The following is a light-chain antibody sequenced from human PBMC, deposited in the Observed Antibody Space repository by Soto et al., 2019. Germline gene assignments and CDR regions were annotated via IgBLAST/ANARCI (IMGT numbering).Light chain of an antibody. CDR2: AAS. CDR1: QSISSY. V-gene: IGKV1-39*01. J-gene: IGKJ4*01. CDR3: QQSYSTPLT. Sequence: DIQMTQSPSSLSASVGDRVTITCRASQSISSYLNRYQQKPGKAPKLLIYAASSLPSGVTSRFSGSGSGTDFTLTISSLQPEDFATYYCQQSYSTPLTFGGGTKVEIK.